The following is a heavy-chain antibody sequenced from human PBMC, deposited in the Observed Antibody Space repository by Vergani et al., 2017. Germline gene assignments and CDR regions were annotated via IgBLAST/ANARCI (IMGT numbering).Heavy chain of an antibody. Sequence: QVQLVQSGAEVKKPGASVKVSCKAPGYTFTSYYMHWVRQAPGQGLEWMGIINPSGGSTSYEQKFKGRVTMTRDTSTSAVYMGRSSLRSEDTAVYCGARGTWAVAGSGWFDPWGRGALVTVAS. CDR3: ARGTWAVAGSGWFDP. V-gene: IGHV1-46*01. CDR2: INPSGGST. CDR1: GYTFTSYY. J-gene: IGHJ5*02. D-gene: IGHD6-19*01.